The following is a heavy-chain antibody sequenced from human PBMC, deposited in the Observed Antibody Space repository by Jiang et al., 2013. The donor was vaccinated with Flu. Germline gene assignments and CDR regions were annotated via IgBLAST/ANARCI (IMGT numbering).Heavy chain of an antibody. CDR1: GGSFSGYY. J-gene: IGHJ5*02. V-gene: IGHV4-34*01. CDR3: ARGHKERYCSGGSCYSTGSGAWMFDP. D-gene: IGHD2-15*01. Sequence: LLKPSETLSLTCAVYGGSFSGYYWSWIRQPPGKGLEWIGEINHSGSTNYNPSLKSRVTISVDTSKNQFSLKLSSVTAADTAVYYCARGHKERYCSGGSCYSTGSGAWMFDPWGQGTPVTVSS. CDR2: INHSGST.